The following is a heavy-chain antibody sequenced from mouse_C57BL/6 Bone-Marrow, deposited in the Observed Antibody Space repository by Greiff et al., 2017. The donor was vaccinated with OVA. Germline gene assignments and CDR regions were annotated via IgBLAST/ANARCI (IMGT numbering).Heavy chain of an antibody. Sequence: EVQGVESGGGLVKPGGSLKLSCAASGFTFSDYGMHWVRQAPEQGLEWVAYISSGSSTIYSADTVKGRFTISRDNAKNNLFLQMISLGSEDTDMYYCADGYPFYAMDYWGQGTSVTVSA. J-gene: IGHJ4*01. CDR2: ISSGSSTI. CDR3: ADGYPFYAMDY. CDR1: GFTFSDYG. D-gene: IGHD2-3*01. V-gene: IGHV5-17*01.